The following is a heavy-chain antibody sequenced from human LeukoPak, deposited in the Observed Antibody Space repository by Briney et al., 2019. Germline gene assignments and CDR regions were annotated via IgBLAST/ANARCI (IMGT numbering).Heavy chain of an antibody. CDR1: GGTFSSYA. Sequence: ASVKVSCKASGGTFSSYAISWVRQAPGQGLEWMGGIIPIFGTANYAQKFQGRVTITADESTSTAYMELSSLRSEDTAVYYCARLRGQGTGYYYYMDVWGKGTTVTVSS. CDR2: IIPIFGTA. J-gene: IGHJ6*03. CDR3: ARLRGQGTGYYYYMDV. D-gene: IGHD1-1*01. V-gene: IGHV1-69*13.